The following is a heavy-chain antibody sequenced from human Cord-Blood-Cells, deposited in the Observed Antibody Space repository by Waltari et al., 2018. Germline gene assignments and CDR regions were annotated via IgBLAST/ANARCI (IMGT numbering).Heavy chain of an antibody. CDR3: VLRYFDWLLPEIDY. V-gene: IGHV1-69*09. J-gene: IGHJ4*02. CDR2: IIPILGIA. CDR1: GCTFSSYA. D-gene: IGHD3-9*01. Sequence: QVQLVQSGAEVKKPGSSVKVSCKASGCTFSSYAISWVRQSPGQGLEWMGRIIPILGIANYAQKCQGRVTITADKSTSTAYMELSSLRSEDTAVYYCVLRYFDWLLPEIDYWGQGTLVTVSS.